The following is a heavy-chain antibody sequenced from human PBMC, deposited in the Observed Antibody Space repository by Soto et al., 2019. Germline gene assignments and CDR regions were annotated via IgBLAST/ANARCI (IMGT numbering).Heavy chain of an antibody. J-gene: IGHJ4*02. D-gene: IGHD1-26*01. CDR1: GYTFTGYY. V-gene: IGHV1-2*04. CDR3: ARGFAGAPNYFDD. Sequence: ASVKVCCKASGYTFTGYYMHWVRQAPGRGLEWMGWINPNSGGTNYAQKFQGWVTMTRDTSISTAYMELSRLRSDDTAVYYCARGFAGAPNYFDDWGKGTLVTVSS. CDR2: INPNSGGT.